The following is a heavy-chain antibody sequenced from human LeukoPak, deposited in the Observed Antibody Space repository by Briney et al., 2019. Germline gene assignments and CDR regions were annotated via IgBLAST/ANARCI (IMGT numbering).Heavy chain of an antibody. Sequence: PSETLSLTCAVYGGSFSGYYWSWIRQPPGKGLEWIGEINHSGSTNYNPSLKSRVTISVDTSKNQFSLKLSSVTAADTAVYYCARHLREYSSGWYPRFDYWGQGTLVTVSS. J-gene: IGHJ4*02. CDR2: INHSGST. CDR3: ARHLREYSSGWYPRFDY. CDR1: GGSFSGYY. D-gene: IGHD6-19*01. V-gene: IGHV4-34*01.